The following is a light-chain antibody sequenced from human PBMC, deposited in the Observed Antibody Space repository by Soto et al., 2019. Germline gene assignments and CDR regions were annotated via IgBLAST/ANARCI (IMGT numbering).Light chain of an antibody. CDR1: SRDFCGYNY. CDR2: DVS. CDR3: AAWDDSLNGHV. V-gene: IGLV2-14*01. J-gene: IGLJ1*01. Sequence: QLVLPQPASVPGSPGRSLTTSGTGTSRDFCGYNYVSGYQQHPGKAPKLMIYDVSNRPSGVSNRFSGSKSGNTASLTISGLQAEDEADYYCAAWDDSLNGHVFGTGTKVPVL.